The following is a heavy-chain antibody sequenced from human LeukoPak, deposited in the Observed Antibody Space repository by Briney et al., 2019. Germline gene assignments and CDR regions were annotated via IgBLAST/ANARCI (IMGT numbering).Heavy chain of an antibody. Sequence: GGSLRLSCAASGFSFSSYDMSWVRQAPGKGLEWVSGIRGSGVSTFYADSVKGRFTISRDNSKNTLNLQMNSLRAEDTAVYYCAKPFSSSWWGPFDYWGQGTLVTVSS. D-gene: IGHD6-13*01. V-gene: IGHV3-23*01. J-gene: IGHJ4*02. CDR2: IRGSGVST. CDR1: GFSFSSYD. CDR3: AKPFSSSWWGPFDY.